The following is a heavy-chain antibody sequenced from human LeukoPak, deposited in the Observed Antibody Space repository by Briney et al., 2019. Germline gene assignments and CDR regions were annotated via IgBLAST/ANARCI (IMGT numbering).Heavy chain of an antibody. D-gene: IGHD5-12*01. V-gene: IGHV3-21*01. CDR1: GFTFSSYS. Sequence: GGSLRLSCAASGFTFSSYSMNWVRQAPGKGLEWVSSISSSSSYIYYADSVKGRFTISRDNAKNSLYLQMNSLRVEDTAVYYCARDNAVATLGLGYWGQGTLVTVSS. J-gene: IGHJ4*02. CDR2: ISSSSSYI. CDR3: ARDNAVATLGLGY.